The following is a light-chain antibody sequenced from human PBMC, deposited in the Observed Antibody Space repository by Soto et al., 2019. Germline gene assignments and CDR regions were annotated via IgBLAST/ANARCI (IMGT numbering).Light chain of an antibody. Sequence: DIQMTQSPSTLSASVGDRVTITCRASQSISSWLAWYQQKPVKAPKLLIYDASSLESGVPSRFSGSGSGTEFTLTISSLQPDDFATYYCQQYNSYSYTFGQGTKXXI. CDR3: QQYNSYSYT. J-gene: IGKJ2*01. CDR1: QSISSW. CDR2: DAS. V-gene: IGKV1-5*01.